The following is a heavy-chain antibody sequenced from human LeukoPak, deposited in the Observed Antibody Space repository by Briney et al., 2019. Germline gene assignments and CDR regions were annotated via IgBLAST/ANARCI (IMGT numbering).Heavy chain of an antibody. Sequence: ASVKVSCKASGGTFSSYAISWVRQAPGQGLEWMGRIIPILGIANYAQKFQGRVTITADKSTSTAYMELSSLRSEDTAVYYCARDEDVDTAMGPVPWDYWGQGTLVTVSS. CDR1: GGTFSSYA. J-gene: IGHJ4*02. D-gene: IGHD5-18*01. V-gene: IGHV1-69*04. CDR3: ARDEDVDTAMGPVPWDY. CDR2: IIPILGIA.